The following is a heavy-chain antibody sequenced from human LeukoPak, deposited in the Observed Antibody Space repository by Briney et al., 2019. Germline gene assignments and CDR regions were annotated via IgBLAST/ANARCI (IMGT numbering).Heavy chain of an antibody. J-gene: IGHJ3*02. CDR3: ARAFWSRYSGSDAFDI. CDR1: GFTVTDNY. CDR2: ISSSSSYI. D-gene: IGHD6-19*01. V-gene: IGHV3-21*01. Sequence: GGSLRLSCAASGFTVTDNYMNWVRQAPGKGLEWVSSISSSSSYIYYADSVKGRFTISRDNAKNSLYLQMNSLRAEDTAVYYCARAFWSRYSGSDAFDIWGQGTMVTVSS.